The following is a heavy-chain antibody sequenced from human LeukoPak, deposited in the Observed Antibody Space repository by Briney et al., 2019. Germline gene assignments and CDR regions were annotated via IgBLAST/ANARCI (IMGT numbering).Heavy chain of an antibody. V-gene: IGHV3-7*01. J-gene: IGHJ4*02. CDR2: IKGDGTKM. D-gene: IGHD6-19*01. CDR3: ARDGSCFDL. CDR1: GFTFSEYW. Sequence: PGGSLRLSCGASGFTFSEYWMTWVRQAPGRGPEWVANIKGDGTKMYYVDSVKGRFTISRDNDKNSLYLQMNNLRVEDTAVYHCARDGSCFDLWGQGALVTVSS.